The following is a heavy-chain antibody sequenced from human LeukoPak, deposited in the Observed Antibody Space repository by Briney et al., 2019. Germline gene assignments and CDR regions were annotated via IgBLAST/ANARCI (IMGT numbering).Heavy chain of an antibody. V-gene: IGHV3-9*01. J-gene: IGHJ4*02. D-gene: IGHD6-13*01. CDR2: ISWNSGSI. CDR3: AKVRGSWYPDYFDY. CDR1: GFTFDDYA. Sequence: GRSLRLSCAASGFTFDDYAMHWVRQAPGKGLEWVSGISWNSGSIGYADSVKGRFTISRDNAKNSLYLQMNSLRAEDTALYYCAKVRGSWYPDYFDYWGQGTLVTVSS.